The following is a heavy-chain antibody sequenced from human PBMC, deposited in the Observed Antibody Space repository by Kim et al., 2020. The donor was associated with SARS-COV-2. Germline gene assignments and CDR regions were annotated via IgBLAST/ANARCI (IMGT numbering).Heavy chain of an antibody. Sequence: GGSLRLSCAASGFTFDDYAMHWVRQAPGQGLEWVSGISRNSGNIGYADSVKGRFTISRDDAKNSLYLQMNSLKPEDTAFYYCAKAHLTPSRSGIAVVDSFDCWGQGTLVTVSS. D-gene: IGHD6-19*01. CDR1: GFTFDDYA. V-gene: IGHV3-9*01. CDR2: ISRNSGNI. J-gene: IGHJ4*02. CDR3: AKAHLTPSRSGIAVVDSFDC.